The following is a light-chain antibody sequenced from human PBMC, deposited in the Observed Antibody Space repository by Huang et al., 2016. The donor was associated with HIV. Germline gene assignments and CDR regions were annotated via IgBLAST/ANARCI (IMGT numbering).Light chain of an antibody. CDR2: GAS. Sequence: EIVLTQSPGTLSLSPGERATLPCRASQNINSAYLAWYQQKPGQAPSRLIYGASNKATGVPDRVNGSGSGTDVTLTINRLGPDDFAVLYCQQYDTSPLTCGQGTRLGIK. CDR3: QQYDTSPLT. CDR1: QNINSAY. V-gene: IGKV3-20*01. J-gene: IGKJ5*01.